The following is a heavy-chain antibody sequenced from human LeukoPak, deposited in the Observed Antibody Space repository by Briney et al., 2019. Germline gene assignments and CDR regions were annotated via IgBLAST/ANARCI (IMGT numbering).Heavy chain of an antibody. CDR1: GYTFTGYY. CDR2: INPNSGGT. Sequence: ASVKVSCKASGYTFTGYYMHWVRQAPGQGLKWMGWINPNSGGTNYAQKFQGRVTMTRDTSISTAYMELSRLRSDDTAVYYCAGYDSSGYTARAAIAFDIWGQGTMVTVSS. V-gene: IGHV1-2*02. CDR3: AGYDSSGYTARAAIAFDI. J-gene: IGHJ3*02. D-gene: IGHD3-22*01.